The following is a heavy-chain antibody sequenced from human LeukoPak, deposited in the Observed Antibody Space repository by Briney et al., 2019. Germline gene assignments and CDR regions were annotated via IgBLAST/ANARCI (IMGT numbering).Heavy chain of an antibody. CDR1: GYSFTSYW. CDR3: ARLVAPAVNEDYFDY. J-gene: IGHJ4*02. Sequence: GESPKISCKGSGYSFTSYWIGWVRQMPGKGLEWMGIIYPGDSDTRYSPSFQGQVTISADKSINTAYLQWSSLKASDTAMYYCARLVAPAVNEDYFDYWGQGTLVTVSS. V-gene: IGHV5-51*01. D-gene: IGHD1-1*01. CDR2: IYPGDSDT.